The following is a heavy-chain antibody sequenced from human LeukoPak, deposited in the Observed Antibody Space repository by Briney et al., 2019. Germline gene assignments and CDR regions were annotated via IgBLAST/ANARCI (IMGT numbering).Heavy chain of an antibody. CDR3: ASGDYASYYMDV. CDR2: IYYSGST. Sequence: SETLSLTCTVSGGSISSSSYYWGWIRQPPGKGLEWIGSIYYSGSTNYNPSLKSRVTISVDTSKNQFSLKLSSVTAADTAVYYCASGDYASYYMDVWGKGTTVTVSS. J-gene: IGHJ6*03. CDR1: GGSISSSSYY. V-gene: IGHV4-39*07. D-gene: IGHD4-17*01.